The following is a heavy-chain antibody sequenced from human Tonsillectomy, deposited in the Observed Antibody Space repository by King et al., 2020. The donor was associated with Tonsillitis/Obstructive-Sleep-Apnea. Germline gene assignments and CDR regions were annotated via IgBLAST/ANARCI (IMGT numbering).Heavy chain of an antibody. J-gene: IGHJ5*02. CDR3: TTYSDGSNCFDP. Sequence: QLQESGPGLVKPSETLSLTCTVSGGSITSYYWSWIRQPPGKGLEWIGYSHYSGITNYNPSLKSRVTISVDPSKSQFSLRLSSVTAADTALYYCTTYSDGSNCFDPWGQGTLVTVS. CDR1: GGSITSYY. V-gene: IGHV4-59*01. D-gene: IGHD3-10*01. CDR2: SHYSGIT.